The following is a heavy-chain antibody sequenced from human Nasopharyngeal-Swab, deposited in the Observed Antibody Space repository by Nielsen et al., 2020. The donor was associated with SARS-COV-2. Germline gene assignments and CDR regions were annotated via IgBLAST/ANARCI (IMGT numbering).Heavy chain of an antibody. V-gene: IGHV1-18*01. D-gene: IGHD3-3*01. Sequence: ASVKVSCKASGCTFTSYGISWVRQAPGQGLGWMGWISAYNGNTNYAQKLQGRVTMTTDTSTSTAYMELRSLRSDDTAVYYCARASHRVGSYYDFWSGYYRDYYYYGMDVWGQGTTVTVSS. CDR3: ARASHRVGSYYDFWSGYYRDYYYYGMDV. CDR2: ISAYNGNT. CDR1: GCTFTSYG. J-gene: IGHJ6*02.